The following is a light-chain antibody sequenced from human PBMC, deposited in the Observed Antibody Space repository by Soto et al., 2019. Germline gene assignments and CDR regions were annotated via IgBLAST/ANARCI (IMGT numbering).Light chain of an antibody. CDR1: RSVDLW. V-gene: IGKV1-5*01. CDR3: LQDIHYPWT. J-gene: IGKJ1*01. CDR2: GAS. Sequence: DSQMTQSPSTLSASVGDRVTITCRASRSVDLWLAWYQQKPGKAPKLLIYGASNLQSGVPPRFSGSGSGTDFTLAISSLQPEDSATYYCLQDIHYPWTFGQGTKVDIK.